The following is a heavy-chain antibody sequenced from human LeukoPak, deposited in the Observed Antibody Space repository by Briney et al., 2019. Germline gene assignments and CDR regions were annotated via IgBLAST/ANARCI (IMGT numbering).Heavy chain of an antibody. D-gene: IGHD6-13*01. CDR1: GFTFSSYW. V-gene: IGHV3-7*01. CDR2: IKQDGSEK. CDR3: ARAPVWAAAGDAFDI. J-gene: IGHJ3*02. Sequence: GGSLRLSCAASGFTFSSYWMSWARQAPGKGLEWVANIKQDGSEKYYVDSVKGRFTISRDNAKNSLYLQMNSLRAEDTAVYYCARAPVWAAAGDAFDIWGQGTMVTVSS.